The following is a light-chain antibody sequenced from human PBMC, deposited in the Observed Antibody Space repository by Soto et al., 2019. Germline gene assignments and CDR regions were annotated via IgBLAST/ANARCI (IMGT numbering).Light chain of an antibody. CDR1: SSDVGSYNL. CDR3: CSYAGSSTLV. V-gene: IGLV2-23*02. CDR2: EVS. Sequence: QSVLTQPASVSGSPGQSITISCTGTSSDVGSYNLVSWYHQHPGKAPQLMIYEVSKRPSGISNRFSGSTSGNTASLTISGLQADDEADYYCCSYAGSSTLVFGGGTKVTVL. J-gene: IGLJ2*01.